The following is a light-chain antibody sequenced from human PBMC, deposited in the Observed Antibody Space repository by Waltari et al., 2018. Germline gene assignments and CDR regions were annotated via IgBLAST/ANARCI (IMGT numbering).Light chain of an antibody. CDR2: GAI. V-gene: IGKV3-20*01. CDR3: QLHPWT. Sequence: DNALPQSPCTLSLSPGGRATPYCRASQSLRSSYLAWYQQKPGQAPRLLNHGAIRRATGIPDRFSGSGSGTDITRTISRLEPADFSVYLCQLHPWTFGQGTKVE. CDR1: QSLRSSY. J-gene: IGKJ1*01.